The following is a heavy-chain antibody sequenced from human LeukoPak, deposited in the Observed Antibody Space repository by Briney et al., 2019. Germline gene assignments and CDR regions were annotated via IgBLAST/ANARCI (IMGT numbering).Heavy chain of an antibody. Sequence: HPGGSLRLSCAASGFTFSSYGMNWVRQAPGKGLEWVSYISSSGSTIYYADSVKGRFTISRDNAKNSLYLQMNSLRAEDTAVYYCARGGRAQLAVACTHNIDYWGQGTLVTVSS. V-gene: IGHV3-48*03. CDR1: GFTFSSYG. J-gene: IGHJ4*02. CDR3: ARGGRAQLAVACTHNIDY. D-gene: IGHD6-19*01. CDR2: ISSSGSTI.